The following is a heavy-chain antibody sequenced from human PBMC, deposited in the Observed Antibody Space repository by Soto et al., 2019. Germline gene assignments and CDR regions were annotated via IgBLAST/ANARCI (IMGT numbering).Heavy chain of an antibody. CDR2: IRNKGNNYAT. CDR3: TSRRDWTAVDPLDY. D-gene: IGHD5-18*01. V-gene: IGHV3-73*01. J-gene: IGHJ4*02. CDR1: GLTFSDSA. Sequence: GGSLRLSCAASGLTFSDSAMHWVRQASGKGLEWVGRIRNKGNNYATAYTASVKGRFTISRDDSKNTVCLQMNSLKIDDTAVYYCTSRRDWTAVDPLDYWGLGT.